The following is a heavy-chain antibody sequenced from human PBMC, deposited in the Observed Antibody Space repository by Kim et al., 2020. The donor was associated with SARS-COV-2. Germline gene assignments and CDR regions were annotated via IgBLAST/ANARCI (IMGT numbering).Heavy chain of an antibody. J-gene: IGHJ4*02. CDR1: GFTFSSYS. CDR3: ARGAGYSSGWYLGKWADFDY. CDR2: ISSSSSTI. V-gene: IGHV3-48*04. Sequence: GGSLRLSCAASGFTFSSYSMNWVRQAPGKGLEWVSYISSSSSTIYYADSVKGRFTISRDNAKNSLYLQMNSLRAEDTAVYYCARGAGYSSGWYLGKWADFDYWGQGTLVTVSS. D-gene: IGHD6-19*01.